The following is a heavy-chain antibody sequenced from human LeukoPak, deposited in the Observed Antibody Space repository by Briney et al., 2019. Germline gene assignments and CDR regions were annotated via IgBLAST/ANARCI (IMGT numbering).Heavy chain of an antibody. Sequence: SQTLSLTCTVSGASISSDDYYWSWVRQPAGKGLEWIGRIYTSGSTNYNPSPKSRVTISVDTSKNQFSLRLSSVTAADTAVYYCVRQFDYWGQGTLVTVSS. CDR3: VRQFDY. V-gene: IGHV4-61*02. J-gene: IGHJ4*02. CDR2: IYTSGST. CDR1: GASISSDDYY.